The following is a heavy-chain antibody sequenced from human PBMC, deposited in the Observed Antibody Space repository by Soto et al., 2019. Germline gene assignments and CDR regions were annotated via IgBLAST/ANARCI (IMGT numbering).Heavy chain of an antibody. CDR1: GFSLSTSGVG. Sequence: QITLKESGPTLVKPTQTLTLTCTFSGFSLSTSGVGVGWIRQPPGKALEWLALIYWDDDKRYSPSLKSRLTITKDTSKNQVVLTMTNMDPVDTVTYYCAHGRIEYSSSSSTFDYWGQGTLVTVSS. CDR3: AHGRIEYSSSSSTFDY. V-gene: IGHV2-5*02. CDR2: IYWDDDK. D-gene: IGHD6-6*01. J-gene: IGHJ4*02.